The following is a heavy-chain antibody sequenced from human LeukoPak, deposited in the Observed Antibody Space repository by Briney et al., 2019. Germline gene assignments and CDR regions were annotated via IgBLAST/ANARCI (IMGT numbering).Heavy chain of an antibody. CDR2: IYSGGST. J-gene: IGHJ4*02. CDR1: GFTVSSNY. V-gene: IGHV3-53*01. Sequence: PGGSLRLSCAASGFTVSSNYMSWVRQAPGKGLEWVSVIYSGGSTYYADSVKGRFTISRDNSKNTLYLQMNSLRAEDTAVYYCARVQWLQLEYYLDYWGQGTLVTVSS. D-gene: IGHD5-24*01. CDR3: ARVQWLQLEYYLDY.